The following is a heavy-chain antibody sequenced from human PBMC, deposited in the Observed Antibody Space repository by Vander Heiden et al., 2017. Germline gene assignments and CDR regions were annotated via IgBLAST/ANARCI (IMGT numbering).Heavy chain of an antibody. D-gene: IGHD3-10*01. V-gene: IGHV3-33*01. Sequence: QVQLVESGGGVVQPGRFLRLSCAASGFTFSSYGMGWVRQAPGKGLEWVAVIWYDGSNKYDADSVKGRFTISRDNSKNTLYLQMNSLRAEDTAVYYCARDSVVRGVINYYYYGMDVWGQGTTVTVSS. CDR3: ARDSVVRGVINYYYYGMDV. CDR1: GFTFSSYG. J-gene: IGHJ6*02. CDR2: IWYDGSNK.